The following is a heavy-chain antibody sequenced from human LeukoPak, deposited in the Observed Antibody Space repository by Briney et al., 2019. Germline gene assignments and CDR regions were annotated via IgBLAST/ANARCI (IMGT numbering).Heavy chain of an antibody. CDR1: GYIFTGYY. Sequence: GASVKVSCKASGYIFTGYYMHWVRQAPGQGLEWMGWINPNSGGTNYAQKFQGRVTMTGDTSISTAYMELSRLRSDDTAVYYCTRVGAFDAFDIWGQGTMVTVSS. CDR2: INPNSGGT. V-gene: IGHV1-2*02. CDR3: TRVGAFDAFDI. J-gene: IGHJ3*02. D-gene: IGHD1-26*01.